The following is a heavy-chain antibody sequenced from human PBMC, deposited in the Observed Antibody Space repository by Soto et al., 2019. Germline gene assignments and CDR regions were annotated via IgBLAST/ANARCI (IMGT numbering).Heavy chain of an antibody. V-gene: IGHV4-30-4*01. CDR1: GDSISSVYNY. CDR2: ISYSGTT. D-gene: IGHD5-12*01. J-gene: IGHJ5*02. Sequence: SETLSLTCTVSGDSISSVYNYWSWIRQPPGEGLKWIGFISYSGTTSYSPSLKSRLAISLDTSKNQFSLSLTSVTAADTAVYYCARGRGYSYGLDPWGQGTLVTVSS. CDR3: ARGRGYSYGLDP.